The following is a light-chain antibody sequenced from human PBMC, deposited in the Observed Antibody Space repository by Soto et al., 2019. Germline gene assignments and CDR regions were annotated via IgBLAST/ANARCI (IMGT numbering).Light chain of an antibody. J-gene: IGKJ3*01. CDR1: QSISNW. CDR2: KAS. V-gene: IGKV1-5*03. Sequence: DIQMTQSPSTLSASVGDRVTITCRASQSISNWLAWYQQKPGKAPNLLIYKASTLESGVPSRFSGSGSGTEFTLTISRLEPEDFAVYYCQHGKAFGPGTKVDIK. CDR3: QHGKA.